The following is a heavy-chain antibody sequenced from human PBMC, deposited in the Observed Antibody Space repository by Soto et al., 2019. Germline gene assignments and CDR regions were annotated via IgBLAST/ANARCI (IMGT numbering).Heavy chain of an antibody. J-gene: IGHJ4*02. V-gene: IGHV3-11*06. D-gene: IGHD6-13*01. CDR3: ARVPSAIAAAGIGY. CDR1: GFTFSDYY. CDR2: ISSSSSYT. Sequence: GGSLRLSCAASGFTFSDYYMSWIRQAPGKGLEWVSYISSSSSYTNYADSVKGRFTISRDNAKNSLYLQMNSLRAEDTAVYYCARVPSAIAAAGIGYWGQGTLVTVSS.